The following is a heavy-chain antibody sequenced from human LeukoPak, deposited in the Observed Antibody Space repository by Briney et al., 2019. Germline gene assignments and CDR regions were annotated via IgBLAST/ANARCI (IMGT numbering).Heavy chain of an antibody. CDR2: ISSSSDYI. D-gene: IGHD2-15*01. CDR3: ANTYCSGGSCYWAFDY. V-gene: IGHV3-21*01. CDR1: GFTFSSYS. J-gene: IGHJ4*02. Sequence: GGSLRLSCAASGFTFSSYSMNWVRQAPGKGLECVSSISSSSDYIYYADSMKGRFTISRDNAKNSLYLQMNSLRAEDTAVYYCANTYCSGGSCYWAFDYWGQGTLVTVSS.